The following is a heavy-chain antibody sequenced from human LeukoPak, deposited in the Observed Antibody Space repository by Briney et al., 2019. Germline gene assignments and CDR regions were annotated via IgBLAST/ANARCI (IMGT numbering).Heavy chain of an antibody. CDR1: GFTFSSYS. V-gene: IGHV3-21*01. Sequence: GGSLRLSCAASGFTFSSYSMNWVRQASGKGLEWVSSISSSSSYIYYADSVKGRFTISRDNAKNSLYLQMNSLRAEDTAVYYCARDGIYYYDSSGYYPIDYWGQGTLVTVSS. J-gene: IGHJ4*02. D-gene: IGHD3-22*01. CDR2: ISSSSSYI. CDR3: ARDGIYYYDSSGYYPIDY.